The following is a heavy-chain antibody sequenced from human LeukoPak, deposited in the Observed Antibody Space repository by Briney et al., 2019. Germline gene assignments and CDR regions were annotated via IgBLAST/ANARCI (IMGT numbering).Heavy chain of an antibody. CDR1: GGTFSSYA. CDR3: ARVSGRSEYQLLLFHWFDP. D-gene: IGHD2-2*01. CDR2: IIPNFGTA. Sequence: ASVKVSCKASGGTFSSYAISWVRQAPGQGLEWMGGIIPNFGTANYAQKFQGRVTITADKSTSTAYMELSSLRSEDTAVYYCARVSGRSEYQLLLFHWFDPWGQGTLVTVSS. V-gene: IGHV1-69*06. J-gene: IGHJ5*02.